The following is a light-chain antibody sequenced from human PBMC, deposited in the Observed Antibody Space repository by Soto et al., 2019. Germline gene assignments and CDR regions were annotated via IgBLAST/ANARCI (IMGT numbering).Light chain of an antibody. CDR3: SSYTSSSTRRV. J-gene: IGLJ2*01. CDR1: SSDVGGYNY. V-gene: IGLV2-14*01. Sequence: QSVLTQPASVSGSPGQSITISCTGTSSDVGGYNYVSWYQQHPGKAPKLMIYDVSNRPSGVSNRFSGSKSGNTASLTISGLQAEVEADYYCSSYTSSSTRRVFGGGTKLTVL. CDR2: DVS.